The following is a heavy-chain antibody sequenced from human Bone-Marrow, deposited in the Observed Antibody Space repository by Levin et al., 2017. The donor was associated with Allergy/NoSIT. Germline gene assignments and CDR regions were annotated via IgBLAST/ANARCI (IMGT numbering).Heavy chain of an antibody. V-gene: IGHV4-39*01. CDR1: GGSISSSSYY. CDR3: ARHVGCSGGSCQPKPGAFDI. D-gene: IGHD2-15*01. J-gene: IGHJ3*02. CDR2: IYYSGST. Sequence: MASETLSLTCTVSGGSISSSSYYWGWIRQPPGKGLEWIGSIYYSGSTYYNPSLKSRVTISVDTSKNQFSLKLSSVTAADTAVYYCARHVGCSGGSCQPKPGAFDIWGQGTMVTVSS.